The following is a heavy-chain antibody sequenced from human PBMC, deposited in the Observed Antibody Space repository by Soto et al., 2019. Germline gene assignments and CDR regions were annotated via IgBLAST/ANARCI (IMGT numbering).Heavy chain of an antibody. V-gene: IGHV1-18*01. CDR1: GYTFTSYV. CDR2: ISAYNGNT. D-gene: IGHD3-3*01. CDR3: ARGPYDFWSGSVYYYMDV. Sequence: ASVKVSCKASGYTFTSYVISWVRKAPGQGLEWMGWISAYNGNTNYAQKLQGRVTMTTDTSTSTAYMELRSLRSDDTAVYYCARGPYDFWSGSVYYYMDVWGKGTTVTVSS. J-gene: IGHJ6*03.